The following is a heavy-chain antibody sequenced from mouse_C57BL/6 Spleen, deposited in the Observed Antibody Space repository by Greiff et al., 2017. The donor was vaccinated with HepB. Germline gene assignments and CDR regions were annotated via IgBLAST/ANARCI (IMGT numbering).Heavy chain of an antibody. CDR1: GYTFTSYW. CDR2: IDPSDSYT. V-gene: IGHV1-69*01. D-gene: IGHD2-5*01. CDR3: ARGDSNYALWFAY. Sequence: VQLQQSGAELVMPGASVKLSCKASGYTFTSYWMHWVKQRPGQGLEWIGEIDPSDSYTNYNQKFKGKSTLTVDKSSSTAYMQLSSRTSEDSAVYYCARGDSNYALWFAYWGQGTLVTVSA. J-gene: IGHJ3*01.